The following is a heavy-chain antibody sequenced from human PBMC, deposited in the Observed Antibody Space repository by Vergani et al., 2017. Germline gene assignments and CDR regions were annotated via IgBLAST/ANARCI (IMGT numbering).Heavy chain of an antibody. D-gene: IGHD3-10*01. CDR3: ARSPFTMVRGARLVDXFDY. V-gene: IGHV4-30-4*01. Sequence: QVQLQESGPGLVKPSQTLSLTCTVSGGSISSGDYYWSWIRQPPGKGLEWIGYIYYSGSTYYNPSLKSRVTISVDTSKNQFSLKLSSVTAADTAVYYCARSPFTMVRGARLVDXFDYWGQGTLVTVSS. J-gene: IGHJ4*02. CDR2: IYYSGST. CDR1: GGSISSGDYY.